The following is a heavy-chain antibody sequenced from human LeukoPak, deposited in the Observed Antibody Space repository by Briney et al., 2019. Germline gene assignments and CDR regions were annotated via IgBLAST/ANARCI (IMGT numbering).Heavy chain of an antibody. CDR2: SRNKANSYTT. CDR1: GFTFSDYY. CDR3: ARNRFESSTYYLDY. V-gene: IGHV3-72*01. D-gene: IGHD3-22*01. J-gene: IGHJ4*02. Sequence: GGSLRLSCAASGFTFSDYYIDWVRQAPGKGLEWVGRSRNKANSYTTEYAASVKDRFTISRDDSENSSYLQMNNLKTEDTAVYYCARNRFESSTYYLDYWGQGTLVTVSS.